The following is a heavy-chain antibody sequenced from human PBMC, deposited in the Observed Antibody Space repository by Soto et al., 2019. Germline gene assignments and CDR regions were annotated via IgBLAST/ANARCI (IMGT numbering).Heavy chain of an antibody. D-gene: IGHD3-10*01. J-gene: IGHJ4*02. CDR1: GGSISSSSYY. CDR2: IYYSGST. V-gene: IGHV4-39*01. Sequence: PSETLSLTCTVSGGSISSSSYYWGWIRQPPGKGLEWIGSIYYSGSTYYNPSLKSRVTISVDTSKNQFSLKLSSVTAADTAVYYWASRVLLWFGEIGYWGQGTLVTVSS. CDR3: ASRVLLWFGEIGY.